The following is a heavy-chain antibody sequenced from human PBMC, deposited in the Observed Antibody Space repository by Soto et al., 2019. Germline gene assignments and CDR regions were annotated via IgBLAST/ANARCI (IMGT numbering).Heavy chain of an antibody. CDR3: ARRWGPTFDF. CDR1: GGSISSYY. Sequence: QVQLQESGPGLVKPSETLSLTCTVSGGSISSYYWSWIRQPPGKGLEWIGYIYYSGSTNYNPSLXGXVXIXVDTSKNQFSLKPSSVTAADTAVYYCARRWGPTFDFWGQGTLVTVSS. D-gene: IGHD1-26*01. J-gene: IGHJ4*02. CDR2: IYYSGST. V-gene: IGHV4-59*01.